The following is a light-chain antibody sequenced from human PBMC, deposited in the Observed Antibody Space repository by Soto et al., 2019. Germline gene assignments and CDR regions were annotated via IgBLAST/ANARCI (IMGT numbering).Light chain of an antibody. CDR1: SSDVGGYNY. CDR3: SSYTTSNTRQIV. V-gene: IGLV2-14*01. CDR2: DVS. J-gene: IGLJ1*01. Sequence: QSVLTQPASGSGSPGQSITISCTGTSSDVGGYNYVSWYQQHPGKAPKFMIYDVSNRPSGVSNRFSGSKSGNTASLTISGLQAEDEAEYYCSSYTTSNTRQIVFGTGTKVTV.